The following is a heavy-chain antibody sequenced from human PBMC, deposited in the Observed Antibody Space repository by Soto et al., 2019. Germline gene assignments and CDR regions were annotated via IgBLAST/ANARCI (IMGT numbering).Heavy chain of an antibody. CDR3: ASGAAAGTYYYSGMEV. D-gene: IGHD6-13*01. CDR1: GYTFTSYA. V-gene: IGHV1-3*01. CDR2: INAGNGNT. J-gene: IGHJ6*02. Sequence: QVQLVQAGAEVKKPGASVKVSCKASGYTFTSYAMHWVRQAPGQRPEWMGWINAGNGNTKYSQKFQGRVTITRDTSASTAYIELGSLGSEDTAVYYCASGAAAGTYYYSGMEVWGQGTTVTVSS.